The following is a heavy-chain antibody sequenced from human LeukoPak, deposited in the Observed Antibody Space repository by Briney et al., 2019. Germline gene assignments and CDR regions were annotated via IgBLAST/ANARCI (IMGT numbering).Heavy chain of an antibody. CDR1: GFTFNNYA. CDR2: ISGSGGTT. D-gene: IGHD1-14*01. CDR3: AKVSGGGLYYDGMDV. J-gene: IGHJ6*02. Sequence: GGSLRLSCAASGFTFNNYAMNWVRQAPGKGLEWVSVISGSGGTTYYADSVKGRFTHSRDSPKNTLYLQMNRLRAEDTAVYYCAKVSGGGLYYDGMDVWGQGTTVTVSS. V-gene: IGHV3-23*01.